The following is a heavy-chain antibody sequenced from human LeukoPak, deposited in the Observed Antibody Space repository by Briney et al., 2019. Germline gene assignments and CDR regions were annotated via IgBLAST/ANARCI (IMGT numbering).Heavy chain of an antibody. CDR1: GGSISSYY. J-gene: IGHJ3*02. Sequence: SETLSLTCTVSGGSISSYYWSWIRQPAGKGLEWIGRIYTSGSTNYNPSLKSRVTISVDTSKNQFSLKLSSVTAADTAVYYCAKGLAYYDILTGYYNDAFDIWGQGTMVTVSS. D-gene: IGHD3-9*01. CDR3: AKGLAYYDILTGYYNDAFDI. CDR2: IYTSGST. V-gene: IGHV4-4*07.